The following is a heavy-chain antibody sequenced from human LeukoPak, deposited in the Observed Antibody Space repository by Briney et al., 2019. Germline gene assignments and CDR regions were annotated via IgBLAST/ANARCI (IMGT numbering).Heavy chain of an antibody. V-gene: IGHV3-23*01. CDR1: GFTFSSYA. J-gene: IGHJ4*02. CDR3: ARVTTGIVGVNDY. D-gene: IGHD1-26*01. CDR2: ISGSGGST. Sequence: GGSLRLSCAASGFTFSSYAMSWVRQAPGKGLEWVSAISGSGGSTYYADSVKGRFTISRDNSKNTLYLQMNSLRAEDTAVYYCARVTTGIVGVNDYWGQGTLVTVSS.